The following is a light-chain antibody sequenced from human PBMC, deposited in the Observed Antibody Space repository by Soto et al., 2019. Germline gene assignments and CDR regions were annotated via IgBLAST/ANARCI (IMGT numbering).Light chain of an antibody. J-gene: IGKJ3*01. Sequence: EIVLTQSPATLSLSPGERATLSCRASQSVSSYLAWYQQKPGQAPRRLIYDASNRATGIPARFSGSGSGRDFTLTISSLEPEDFAVYYCQQRSNWPPVTFGTGTKVDIK. CDR3: QQRSNWPPVT. CDR2: DAS. V-gene: IGKV3-11*02. CDR1: QSVSSY.